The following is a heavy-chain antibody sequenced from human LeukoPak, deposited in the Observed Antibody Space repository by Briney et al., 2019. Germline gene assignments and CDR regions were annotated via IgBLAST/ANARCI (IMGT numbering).Heavy chain of an antibody. V-gene: IGHV4-59*08. Sequence: ASETLSLTCTVSGGSISSYYWSWIRQPPGKGLEWIGYIYYSGSTNYNPSLKSRVTISVDTSKNQFSLKLSFVTAADTAVYYCARHRFGEPSYYFDYWGQGTLVTVSS. D-gene: IGHD3-10*01. J-gene: IGHJ4*02. CDR1: GGSISSYY. CDR3: ARHRFGEPSYYFDY. CDR2: IYYSGST.